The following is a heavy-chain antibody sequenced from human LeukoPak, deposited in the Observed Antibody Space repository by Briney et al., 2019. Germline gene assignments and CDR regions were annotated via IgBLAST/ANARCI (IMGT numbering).Heavy chain of an antibody. CDR3: ARVYYGMDV. CDR1: GVSTDTYY. J-gene: IGHJ6*02. Sequence: SETLSLTCSVSGVSTDTYYWSWIRQPAGKGLEWIGRIFASGSGNYNPSLKSRVTISVDTSKNQFSLKLSSVTAADTAVYYCARVYYGMDVWGQGTTVTVSS. CDR2: IFASGSG. V-gene: IGHV4-4*07.